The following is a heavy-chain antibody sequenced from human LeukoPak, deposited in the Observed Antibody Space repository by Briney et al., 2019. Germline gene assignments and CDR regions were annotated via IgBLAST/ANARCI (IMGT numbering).Heavy chain of an antibody. CDR1: GYTFTSYY. CDR2: INPSGGST. D-gene: IGHD6-19*01. Sequence: ASVKVSCKASGYTFTSYYMHWVRQAPGQGLEWMGIINPSGGSTSYAQKFQGRVTMTRDMSTSTVYMELSRPRSDDTAVYYCAREGGIAVAGHPYNWFDPWGQGTLVTVSS. V-gene: IGHV1-46*01. CDR3: AREGGIAVAGHPYNWFDP. J-gene: IGHJ5*02.